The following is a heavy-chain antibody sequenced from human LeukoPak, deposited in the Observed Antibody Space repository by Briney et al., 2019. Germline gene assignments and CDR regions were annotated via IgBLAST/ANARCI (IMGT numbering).Heavy chain of an antibody. CDR1: GFTFSSYG. Sequence: PGGSLRLSCAASGFTFSSYGMSWVRQAPGKGLEWVSAISGSGGSTYYADSVKGRFTISRDNSKNTLYLQMNSLRAEDTAVYYCAKDERVLIHYYYYYMDVWGKGTTVTISS. CDR2: ISGSGGST. V-gene: IGHV3-23*01. J-gene: IGHJ6*03. D-gene: IGHD2-8*01. CDR3: AKDERVLIHYYYYYMDV.